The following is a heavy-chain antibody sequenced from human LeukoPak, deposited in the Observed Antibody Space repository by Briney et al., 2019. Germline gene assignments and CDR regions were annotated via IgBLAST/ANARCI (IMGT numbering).Heavy chain of an antibody. J-gene: IGHJ3*02. CDR2: INPNSGGT. Sequence: ASVKVSCKASGYTFTGYYMHWVRQAPGQGLEWMGWINPNSGGTNYAQKFQGRVTMTRGTSISTAYMELSRLRSDNTAVYYCARVRDGYNDAYDIWGQGTMVTVPS. V-gene: IGHV1-2*02. CDR3: ARVRDGYNDAYDI. D-gene: IGHD5-24*01. CDR1: GYTFTGYY.